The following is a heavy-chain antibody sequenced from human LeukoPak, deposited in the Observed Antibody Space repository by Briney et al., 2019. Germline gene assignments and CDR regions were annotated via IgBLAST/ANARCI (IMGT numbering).Heavy chain of an antibody. J-gene: IGHJ6*02. D-gene: IGHD3-22*01. CDR3: ARGDYYDNSGYYYSLSSWYYYGMDV. CDR1: GGSISSYY. V-gene: IGHV4-59*01. Sequence: SETLSLTCTVSGGSISSYYWSWIRQPPGKGLEWIGYIYYSGSTNYNPSLKSRVTISVDTSKNQFSLKLSSVTAADTAVYYCARGDYYDNSGYYYSLSSWYYYGMDVWGQGTTVTVSS. CDR2: IYYSGST.